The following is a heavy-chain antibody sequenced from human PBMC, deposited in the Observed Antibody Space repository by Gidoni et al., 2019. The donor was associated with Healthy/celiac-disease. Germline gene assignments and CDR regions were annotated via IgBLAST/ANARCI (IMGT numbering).Heavy chain of an antibody. J-gene: IGHJ4*02. Sequence: QVQLQESGPGLVKPSRTLSLTGTVSGGSISSGGYYWSWIPQHPGKGLEWIGYSYYSGSTYYNPSLKSRVTISVDTSKNQFSLKLSSVTAADTAVYYCARDPTTMIFRDWGQGTLVTVSS. V-gene: IGHV4-31*03. CDR2: SYYSGST. D-gene: IGHD3-22*01. CDR3: ARDPTTMIFRD. CDR1: GGSISSGGYY.